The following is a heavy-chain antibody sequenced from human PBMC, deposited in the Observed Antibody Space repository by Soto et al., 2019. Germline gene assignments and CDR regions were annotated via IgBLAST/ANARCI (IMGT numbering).Heavy chain of an antibody. CDR1: WDSVSSNSAA. CDR2: TYYRSKWYN. J-gene: IGHJ4*02. V-gene: IGHV6-1*01. Sequence: PSQALSLTCSISWDSVSSNSAAWNWIRQSPSRGLEWLGRTYYRSKWYNDYAVSVRSRITFNPDTSKNQFSLQLNSVTPEDTAVYYCARGMAVVGATIVFDYWGQGTLVTVSS. D-gene: IGHD2-15*01. CDR3: ARGMAVVGATIVFDY.